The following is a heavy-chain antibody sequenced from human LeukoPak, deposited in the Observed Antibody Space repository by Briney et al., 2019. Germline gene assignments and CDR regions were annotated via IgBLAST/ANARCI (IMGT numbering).Heavy chain of an antibody. J-gene: IGHJ5*02. CDR2: INSDGINT. CDR1: GFTFSSYG. Sequence: GGTLRLSCAASGFTFSSYGMSWVRQAPGKGLEWVSRINSDGINTSYADSVKGRFTISRDNAKNTLNLQMNSLRAEDTAVYYCARDLGQYYDTSDNWFDPWGQGTLVTVSS. V-gene: IGHV3-74*01. CDR3: ARDLGQYYDTSDNWFDP. D-gene: IGHD3-22*01.